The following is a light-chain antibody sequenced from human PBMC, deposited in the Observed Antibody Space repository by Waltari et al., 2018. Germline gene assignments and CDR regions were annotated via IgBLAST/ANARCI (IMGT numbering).Light chain of an antibody. Sequence: QSALTQPASVSGSPGQSITISCTAPSTDVAYYNDLSWYQQHPGKAPKLMIYDVSNRPSGVSSRFSGSKSGNTASLTISGLQAEDEADYYCSSYTTSSTVVFGGGTQLTVL. V-gene: IGLV2-14*01. CDR1: STDVAYYND. CDR2: DVS. J-gene: IGLJ2*01. CDR3: SSYTTSSTVV.